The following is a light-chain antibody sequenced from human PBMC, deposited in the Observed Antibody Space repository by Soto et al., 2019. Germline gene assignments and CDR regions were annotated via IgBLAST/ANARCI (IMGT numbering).Light chain of an antibody. V-gene: IGKV1-27*01. Sequence: DIQMTQSPSSLSASVGDRVTITCRASQGINHYLAWFQQKPGKVPKLLIYATSTLQSGVPSRFSGSGFGTDFTLTISSLQPEDLATDYCQKHNSAPLFFGPGTKVQIK. J-gene: IGKJ3*01. CDR3: QKHNSAPLF. CDR2: ATS. CDR1: QGINHY.